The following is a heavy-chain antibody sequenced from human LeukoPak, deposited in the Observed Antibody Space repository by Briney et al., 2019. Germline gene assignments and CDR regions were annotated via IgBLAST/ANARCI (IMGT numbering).Heavy chain of an antibody. J-gene: IGHJ4*02. Sequence: PGGSLRLSCAASGFTFSDYYMTWIRQAPGKGLEWVSYIRSTPSYTNYADSVKGRFTISRDNAKNSLYLQMNSLRAEDTAVYYCARGGGRVRLSYWGQGTLVTVSS. CDR3: ARGGGRVRLSY. D-gene: IGHD4-23*01. V-gene: IGHV3-11*06. CDR1: GFTFSDYY. CDR2: IRSTPSYT.